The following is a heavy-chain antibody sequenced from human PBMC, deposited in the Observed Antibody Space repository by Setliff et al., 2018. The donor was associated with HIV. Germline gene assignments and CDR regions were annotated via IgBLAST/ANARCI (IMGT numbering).Heavy chain of an antibody. D-gene: IGHD3-22*01. V-gene: IGHV7-4-1*02. CDR1: GYTFTTYS. J-gene: IGHJ3*02. CDR2: INTNTGNP. Sequence: ASVKVSCKASGYTFTTYSIIWVRQAPGQGLEWMGWINTNTGNPMYPQDFTGRFVFTLDTSVSTAYLQISSLRAEDTAVYYCARFYDSGASYSDDAFDIWGQGTMVTVSS. CDR3: ARFYDSGASYSDDAFDI.